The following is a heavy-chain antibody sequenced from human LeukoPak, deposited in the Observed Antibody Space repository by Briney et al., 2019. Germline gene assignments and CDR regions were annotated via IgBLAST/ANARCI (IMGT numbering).Heavy chain of an antibody. CDR1: GYSISSGFY. V-gene: IGHV4-38-2*02. CDR2: MFHSGRT. D-gene: IGHD3-22*01. Sequence: NPSETLSLTCSVSGYSISSGFYWGWIRQPPGKGLEWIGSMFHSGRTYYKQSLKSRLTISEDTSKNQFSLKLSSVTAADTAVYYCARANYYDNSGYSRGAFDIWGQGTMVTVSS. CDR3: ARANYYDNSGYSRGAFDI. J-gene: IGHJ3*02.